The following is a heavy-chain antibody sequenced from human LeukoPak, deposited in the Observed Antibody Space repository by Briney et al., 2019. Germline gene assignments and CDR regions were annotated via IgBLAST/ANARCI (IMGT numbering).Heavy chain of an antibody. CDR2: IYSGGST. Sequence: PGGSLRLSGAASGFTVSSNYMSWVRQAPGKGLGWVSVIYSGGSTYYADSVQGRFTNSRDNSKNTLYLQMNSLRAEDTAVYYCARLLSSSGWYWFDPWGQGTLVTVSS. D-gene: IGHD6-19*01. V-gene: IGHV3-66*02. J-gene: IGHJ5*02. CDR3: ARLLSSSGWYWFDP. CDR1: GFTVSSNY.